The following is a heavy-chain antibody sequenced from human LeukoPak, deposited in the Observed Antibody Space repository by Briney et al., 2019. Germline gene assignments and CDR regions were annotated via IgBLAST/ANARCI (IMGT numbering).Heavy chain of an antibody. CDR1: GFTFSSYA. Sequence: GGSLRLSCAASGFTFSSYAMSWVRQAPGKGLEWVSAISGSGGSTYYADSVKGRFTISRDNSKNTLYLQMNSLRAEDTAVYYCAKGMGSGSYDHYYGMDVWGQGTTVTVSS. CDR3: AKGMGSGSYDHYYGMDV. V-gene: IGHV3-23*01. J-gene: IGHJ6*02. D-gene: IGHD1-26*01. CDR2: ISGSGGST.